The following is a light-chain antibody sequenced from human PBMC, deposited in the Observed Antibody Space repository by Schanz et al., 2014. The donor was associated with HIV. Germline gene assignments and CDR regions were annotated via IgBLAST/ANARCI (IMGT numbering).Light chain of an antibody. CDR3: CSYAGSYTWV. V-gene: IGLV1-40*01. CDR2: GDN. Sequence: QSVLTQPPSVSGAPGQRVTISCTGSSSNIGAGYDVHWYKQLPETAPKLLIFGDNNRPSGVPDRYSGSKSDTSASLAITGLQAEDEADYYCCSYAGSYTWVFGGGTKVTVL. J-gene: IGLJ3*02. CDR1: SSNIGAGYD.